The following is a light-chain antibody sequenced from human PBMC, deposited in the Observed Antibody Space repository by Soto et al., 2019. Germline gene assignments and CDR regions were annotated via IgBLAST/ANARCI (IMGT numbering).Light chain of an antibody. CDR3: QPYAGSPRT. CDR2: SAS. J-gene: IGKJ1*01. V-gene: IGKV3-20*01. CDR1: QNLGTLY. Sequence: EIVLTQSPGTLSLSPGERGTLSCRASQNLGTLYLAWFQQKSGQAPRLLIYSASRRATGIPDSFTGSGSGTDFTLTINRVENEDFAVYFCQPYAGSPRTFGHGTKVDSK.